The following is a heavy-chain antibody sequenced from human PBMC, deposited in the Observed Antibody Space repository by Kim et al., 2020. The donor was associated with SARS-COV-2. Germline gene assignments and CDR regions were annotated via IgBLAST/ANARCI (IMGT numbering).Heavy chain of an antibody. D-gene: IGHD2-2*02. CDR3: AKDIDIVVVPAAISIDY. CDR2: ISYDGSNK. Sequence: GGSLRLSCAASGFTFSSYGMHWVRQAPGKGLEWVAVISYDGSNKYYADSVKGRFTISRDNSKNTLYLQMNSLRAEDTAVYYCAKDIDIVVVPAAISIDYWGQGTLVTVSS. CDR1: GFTFSSYG. V-gene: IGHV3-30*18. J-gene: IGHJ4*02.